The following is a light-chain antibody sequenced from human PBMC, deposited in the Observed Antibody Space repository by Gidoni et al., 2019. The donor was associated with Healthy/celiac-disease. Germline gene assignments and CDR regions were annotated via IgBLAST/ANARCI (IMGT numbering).Light chain of an antibody. CDR2: DAS. V-gene: IGKV1-33*01. Sequence: IQMTQSPSSLSASVGDRVTITCQASQDISNYLNWYQQKPGKAPKLLIYDASNLETGVPSRFSGSGSGTDFTFTISSLQPEDIATYYCQQSLTFXGXTKVEIK. J-gene: IGKJ4*01. CDR1: QDISNY. CDR3: QQSLT.